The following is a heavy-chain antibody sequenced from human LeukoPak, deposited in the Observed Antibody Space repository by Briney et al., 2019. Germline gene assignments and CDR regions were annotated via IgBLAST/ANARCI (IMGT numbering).Heavy chain of an antibody. Sequence: GGSLRLSRHASAFTFSNYVMTWVRQAPGKGLEYVSSIGSGGYRFYGGSVKGRFSISRDNSQNTVYLQMNSLRGEDTAIYFCATKLPDASSYFDFWGQGILVTVSS. CDR3: ATKLPDASSYFDF. CDR1: AFTFSNYV. D-gene: IGHD6-6*01. CDR2: SIGSGGYR. J-gene: IGHJ4*02. V-gene: IGHV3-23*01.